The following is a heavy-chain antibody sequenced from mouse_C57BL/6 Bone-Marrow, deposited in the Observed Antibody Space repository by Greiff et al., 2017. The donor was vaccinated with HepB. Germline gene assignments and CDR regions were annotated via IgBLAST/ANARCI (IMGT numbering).Heavy chain of an antibody. J-gene: IGHJ3*01. V-gene: IGHV1-82*01. CDR3: SYYYGSSYWFAY. Sequence: VQLQESGPELVKPGASVKISCKASGYAFSSSWMNWVKQRPGKGLEWIGRIYPGDGDTNYNGKFKGKATLTADKSSSTAYMQLSSLTSEDSAVYFCSYYYGSSYWFAYWGQGTLVTVSA. CDR2: IYPGDGDT. CDR1: GYAFSSSW. D-gene: IGHD1-1*01.